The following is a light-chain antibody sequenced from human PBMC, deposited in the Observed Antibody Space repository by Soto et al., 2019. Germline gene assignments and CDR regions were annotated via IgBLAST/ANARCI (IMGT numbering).Light chain of an antibody. V-gene: IGKV3-20*01. CDR1: ESVSRN. J-gene: IGKJ1*01. Sequence: DTVLTQSPATLSLSPGERVALSCRASESVSRNLAWYQQKPGQAPRLLIYGASTRATGIPARFSGSGSGTDFTLTISSLEPEDFAVYYCQQYGSSGTFGQGTKVDIK. CDR3: QQYGSSGT. CDR2: GAS.